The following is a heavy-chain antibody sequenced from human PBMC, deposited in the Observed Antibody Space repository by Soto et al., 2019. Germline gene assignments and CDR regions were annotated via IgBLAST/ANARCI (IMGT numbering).Heavy chain of an antibody. J-gene: IGHJ5*02. CDR3: ARVAPRGYSYGLNWFDP. CDR2: ISSSSSTI. Sequence: GGSLRLSCAASGFTFSSYSMNWVRQAPGKGLEWVSYISSSSSTIYYADSVKGRFTISRDNAKNSLYLQMNSLRDEDTAVYYCARVAPRGYSYGLNWFDPWGQGTLVTVSS. V-gene: IGHV3-48*02. D-gene: IGHD5-18*01. CDR1: GFTFSSYS.